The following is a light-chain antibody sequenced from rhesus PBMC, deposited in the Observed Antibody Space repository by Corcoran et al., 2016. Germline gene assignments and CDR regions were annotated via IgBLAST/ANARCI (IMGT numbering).Light chain of an antibody. CDR1: QDISNF. J-gene: IGKJ4*01. V-gene: IGKV1-28*02. CDR3: LQHYSYPLT. CDR2: GAS. Sequence: DIQMTQSPSSLSASVGDTVTITCRASQDISNFLSWFQQKLGKAPKLLIYGASSLESGVPSRFSGSGSETDFPLTISSLQPEDFAVYYCLQHYSYPLTFGGGTEVE.